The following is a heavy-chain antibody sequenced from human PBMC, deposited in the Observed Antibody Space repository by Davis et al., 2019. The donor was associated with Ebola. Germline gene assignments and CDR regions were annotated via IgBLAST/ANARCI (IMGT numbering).Heavy chain of an antibody. Sequence: SETLSLTCSVSGGSISTYYWNWIRQPPGKGLEWLGCIQNSGSPIYNPSLKSRVTLSVDTSTNQFSLKLTSVTAADTAVYSCARGDYAGSSFDYWGQGTLGTVSS. CDR3: ARGDYAGSSFDY. J-gene: IGHJ4*02. CDR2: IQNSGSP. D-gene: IGHD4-17*01. V-gene: IGHV4-4*09. CDR1: GGSISTYY.